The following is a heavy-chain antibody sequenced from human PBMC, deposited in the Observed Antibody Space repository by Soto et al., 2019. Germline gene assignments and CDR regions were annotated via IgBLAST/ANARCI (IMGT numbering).Heavy chain of an antibody. J-gene: IGHJ5*02. CDR2: IYYSGST. V-gene: IGHV4-59*01. D-gene: IGHD6-13*01. CDR1: GGSISSYY. CDR3: ARVSQQRTTRGWFDP. Sequence: SETLSLTCTVSGGSISSYYWSWIRQPPGKGLEWTGYIYYSGSTNYNPSLKSRVTISVDTSKNQFSLKLSSVTAADTAVYYCARVSQQRTTRGWFDPWGQGTLVTVSS.